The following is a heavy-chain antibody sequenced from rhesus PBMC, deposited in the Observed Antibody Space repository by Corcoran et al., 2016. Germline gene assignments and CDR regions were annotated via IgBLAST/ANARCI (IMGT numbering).Heavy chain of an antibody. D-gene: IGHD3-3*01. V-gene: IGHV2-1*01. CDR2: IFWDDDK. J-gene: IGHJ4*01. Sequence: QVTLKESGPALVKPTQTLTLTCAISGFSLSTRGMGVGWIRQPPGKTLEWLAHIFWDDDKRYSTSLKSRLTISKDTSKNQVVLTMTNMDPVDTATYYCARQTYYNFWSGYYYFDYWGQGVLVTVSS. CDR3: ARQTYYNFWSGYYYFDY. CDR1: GFSLSTRGMG.